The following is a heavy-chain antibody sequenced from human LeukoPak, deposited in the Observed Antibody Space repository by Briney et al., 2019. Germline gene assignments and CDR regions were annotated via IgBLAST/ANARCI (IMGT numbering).Heavy chain of an antibody. CDR3: AKEPTLTGIADY. CDR1: GFTFRSHW. J-gene: IGHJ4*02. D-gene: IGHD4-17*01. Sequence: GGSLRLSCEGSGFTFRSHWMSWVRQAPGKGLEWVSAIGPSGYDTYYADSVKGRFTISRDNSKNALDLQMNSLRAEDTAVYYCAKEPTLTGIADYWGQGTLVTVSS. V-gene: IGHV3-23*01. CDR2: IGPSGYDT.